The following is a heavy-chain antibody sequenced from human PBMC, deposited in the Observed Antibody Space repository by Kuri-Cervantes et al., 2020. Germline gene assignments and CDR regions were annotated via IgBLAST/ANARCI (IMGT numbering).Heavy chain of an antibody. D-gene: IGHD2-21*02. CDR3: ARVPGDQESNWFDP. Sequence: LSLTCAASGFTVSSNYMSWVRQAPGKGLEWVSVIYSGGSTYYADSVKGRFTISRDNAKNSLYLQMNSLRAEDTAVYYCARVPGDQESNWFDPWGQGTLVTVSS. J-gene: IGHJ5*02. CDR1: GFTVSSNY. V-gene: IGHV3-53*01. CDR2: IYSGGST.